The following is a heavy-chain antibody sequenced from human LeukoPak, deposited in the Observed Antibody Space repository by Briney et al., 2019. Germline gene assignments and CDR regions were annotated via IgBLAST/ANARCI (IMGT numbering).Heavy chain of an antibody. CDR2: ISSSGSTI. V-gene: IGHV3-48*01. CDR1: GFTFSSYS. Sequence: PGGSLRLSCAASGFTFSSYSMNWVRQAPGKGLEWVSYISSSGSTIYYADSVKGRFTISRDNSKNTLYLQMNSLRAEDTAVYYCRCSGGNCYKPWGQGTLVTVSS. J-gene: IGHJ5*02. CDR3: RCSGGNCYKP. D-gene: IGHD2-15*01.